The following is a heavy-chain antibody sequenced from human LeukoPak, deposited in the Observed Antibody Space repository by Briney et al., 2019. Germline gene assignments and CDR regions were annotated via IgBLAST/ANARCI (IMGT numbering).Heavy chain of an antibody. V-gene: IGHV3-7*03. Sequence: AGGSLRLSCAASGFTFSSYWMSWVRQAPGKGLEWVANIKQDGSEKYYVDSVKGRFTISRDNAKNSLYLQMNSLRAEDTALYYCAKGRPSWGIQTVAYYFDYWGQGTLVTVSS. J-gene: IGHJ4*02. CDR1: GFTFSSYW. D-gene: IGHD5-18*01. CDR3: AKGRPSWGIQTVAYYFDY. CDR2: IKQDGSEK.